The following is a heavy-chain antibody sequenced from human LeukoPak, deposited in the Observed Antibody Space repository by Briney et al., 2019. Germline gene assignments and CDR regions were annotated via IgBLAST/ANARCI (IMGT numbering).Heavy chain of an antibody. CDR2: IYYNGIT. Sequence: SETLSLTCTVSGDSISSGPYYWSWIRQHPGKGLQWIGYIYYNGITYYNPSLKSRVTISVDTSKSHFSLKLSSVTAADTAVYYCARENDDDSSGYYYLNWFDPWGQGTLVTVSS. V-gene: IGHV4-31*03. CDR1: GDSISSGPYY. D-gene: IGHD3-22*01. J-gene: IGHJ5*02. CDR3: ARENDDDSSGYYYLNWFDP.